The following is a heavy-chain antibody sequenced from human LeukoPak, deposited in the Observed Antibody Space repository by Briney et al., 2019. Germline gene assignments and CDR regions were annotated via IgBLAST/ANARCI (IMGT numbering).Heavy chain of an antibody. J-gene: IGHJ5*02. CDR3: AREPPHSGVVINWFDP. Sequence: GASVKVSCKASGGTFSSYAISWLRQAPGQGLEWMGGIIPIFGTANYAQKFQGRVTITADESTSTAYMELSSLRSEDTAVYYCAREPPHSGVVINWFDPWGQGTLVTVSS. D-gene: IGHD3-3*01. CDR2: IIPIFGTA. V-gene: IGHV1-69*13. CDR1: GGTFSSYA.